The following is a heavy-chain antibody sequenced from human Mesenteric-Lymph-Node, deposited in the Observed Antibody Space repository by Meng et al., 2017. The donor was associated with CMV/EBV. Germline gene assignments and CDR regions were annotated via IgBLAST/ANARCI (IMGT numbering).Heavy chain of an antibody. D-gene: IGHD6-13*01. CDR2: ISSSSTYI. V-gene: IGHV3-21*01. J-gene: IGHJ4*02. CDR1: GLTVSSNY. CDR3: ARGTVAAAGTGDC. Sequence: GESLKISCAVSGLTVSSNYMSWVRQAPGKGLEWVSFISSSSTYIYYADSVKGRFTISRDNAKNSLYLQMNSLRAEDTAVYYCARGTVAAAGTGDCWGQGTLVTVSS.